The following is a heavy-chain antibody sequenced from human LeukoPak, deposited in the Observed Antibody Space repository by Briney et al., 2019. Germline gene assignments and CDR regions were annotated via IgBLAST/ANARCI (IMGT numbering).Heavy chain of an antibody. Sequence: SETLSLTCAVYGGSFSGYYWSWIRQPPGKGLEWIGEVNHSGSTNYNPSLKSRVTISVDTSKNQFSLKPSSVTAADTAVYYCARALRRGQYYYGSGSSPFDYWGQGTLVTVSS. D-gene: IGHD3-10*01. CDR2: VNHSGST. CDR1: GGSFSGYY. CDR3: ARALRRGQYYYGSGSSPFDY. J-gene: IGHJ4*02. V-gene: IGHV4-34*01.